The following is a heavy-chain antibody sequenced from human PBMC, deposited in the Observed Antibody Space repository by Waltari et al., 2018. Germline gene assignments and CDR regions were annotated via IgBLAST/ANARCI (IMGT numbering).Heavy chain of an antibody. Sequence: QVQLVQSGAEVKKPGASVKVSCKASGYIFTSYAITRVRPATAHGRAWMGWMNPNMGNTGNAQKFQGRVTITRNTSISTAYMELSSLRSEDTAVYYCARGRWVRDGYNLGREYYFDYWGQGTLVTVSS. CDR2: MNPNMGNT. D-gene: IGHD5-12*01. V-gene: IGHV1-8*03. CDR3: ARGRWVRDGYNLGREYYFDY. CDR1: GYIFTSYA. J-gene: IGHJ4*02.